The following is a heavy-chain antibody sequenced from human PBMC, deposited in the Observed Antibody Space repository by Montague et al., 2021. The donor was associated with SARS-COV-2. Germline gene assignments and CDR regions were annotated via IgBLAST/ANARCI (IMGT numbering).Heavy chain of an antibody. Sequence: SETLSLTCTVSGGSISTYYWSWIRQPPGKGLEWIGYIYYSWSTNYSPSLKSRVTISVDTSKNQFSLKLSSVTAADTAVYYCARDGYNAHQNYWYFDLWGRGTLVTVSS. V-gene: IGHV4-59*12. CDR1: GGSISTYY. D-gene: IGHD5-24*01. CDR2: IYYSWST. CDR3: ARDGYNAHQNYWYFDL. J-gene: IGHJ2*01.